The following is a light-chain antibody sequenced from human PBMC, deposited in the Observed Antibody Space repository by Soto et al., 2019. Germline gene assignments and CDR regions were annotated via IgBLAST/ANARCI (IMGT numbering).Light chain of an antibody. V-gene: IGKV3-20*01. CDR1: QSVRSSY. CDR2: GAS. Sequence: DIVLTPSAGTLCFARGERATLCCRASQSVRSSYLAWYQQKPGQAPRLLIYGASSRTTGIPDRFTGSGSGTDFTLTISRLEPEDFAVYYCQQYDSLSFGQGTRLE. J-gene: IGKJ5*01. CDR3: QQYDSLS.